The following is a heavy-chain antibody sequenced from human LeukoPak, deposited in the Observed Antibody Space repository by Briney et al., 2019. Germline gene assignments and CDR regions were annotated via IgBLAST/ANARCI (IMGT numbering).Heavy chain of an antibody. CDR2: ISGGSSTM. D-gene: IGHD3-9*01. CDR3: ARDRGQTGYYWSYYYYMDV. Sequence: GGSLRLSCAASGFTFSDYSMNWVRQAPGKGLEWVSYISGGSSTMYYADSVKGRFTITRDNAKNSLYLQMNSLRAEDTAVYYCARDRGQTGYYWSYYYYMDVWGIGTTVTVSS. J-gene: IGHJ6*03. CDR1: GFTFSDYS. V-gene: IGHV3-48*01.